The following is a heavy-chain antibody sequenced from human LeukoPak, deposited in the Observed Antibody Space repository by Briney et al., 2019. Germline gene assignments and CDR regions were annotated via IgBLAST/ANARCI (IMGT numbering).Heavy chain of an antibody. V-gene: IGHV4-34*01. J-gene: IGHJ4*02. Sequence: SETLSLTCAVYGGSFSGYYWSWIRQPPGKGLEWIGEINHSGSTNYNPSLKSRVTISVDTSKNQFSLKLSSVTAADTAVYYCASGNYLYYFDYWGQGTLVTVSS. CDR3: ASGNYLYYFDY. CDR2: INHSGST. CDR1: GGSFSGYY. D-gene: IGHD4-4*01.